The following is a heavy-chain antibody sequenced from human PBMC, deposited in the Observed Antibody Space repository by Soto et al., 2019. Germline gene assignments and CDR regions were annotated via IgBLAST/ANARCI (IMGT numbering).Heavy chain of an antibody. D-gene: IGHD6-13*01. CDR3: AKRLQQLYAIDY. J-gene: IGHJ4*02. CDR1: GFTFSSYA. Sequence: EVQLLESGGGLVQPGGSLRLSCAASGFTFSSYAMSWVRQAPGKGLEWVSAISGSGGSTYYADSVKGRFTIYRDNSKNTLYLQMNSLRAEDTAVYYCAKRLQQLYAIDYWGQGTLVTVSS. CDR2: ISGSGGST. V-gene: IGHV3-23*01.